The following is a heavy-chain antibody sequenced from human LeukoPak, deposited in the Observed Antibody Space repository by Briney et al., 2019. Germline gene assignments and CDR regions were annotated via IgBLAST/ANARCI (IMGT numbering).Heavy chain of an antibody. CDR1: GGSFSGYY. V-gene: IGHV4-34*01. Sequence: ETLSLTCAVYGGSFSGYYWSWIRQPPGKGLEWIGEINHSGSTNYNPSLKSRVTISVDTSKNQFSLKLSSVTAADTAVYYCARDYCTSGVCHKGNWFDPWGQGTLVTVSS. CDR2: INHSGST. D-gene: IGHD2-8*01. J-gene: IGHJ5*02. CDR3: ARDYCTSGVCHKGNWFDP.